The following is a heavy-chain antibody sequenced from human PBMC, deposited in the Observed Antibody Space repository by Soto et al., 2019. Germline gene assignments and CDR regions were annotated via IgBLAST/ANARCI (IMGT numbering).Heavy chain of an antibody. D-gene: IGHD2-2*01. Sequence: ASVKVSCKASGYTFTGYYMHWVRQAPGQGLEWMGWINPNSGGTNYAQKFQGRVTMTRDTSISTAYMELSRLRSDDTAVYYCAIQEGYCSSTSCYPDYWGQGTLVTVSS. CDR3: AIQEGYCSSTSCYPDY. J-gene: IGHJ4*02. CDR1: GYTFTGYY. CDR2: INPNSGGT. V-gene: IGHV1-2*02.